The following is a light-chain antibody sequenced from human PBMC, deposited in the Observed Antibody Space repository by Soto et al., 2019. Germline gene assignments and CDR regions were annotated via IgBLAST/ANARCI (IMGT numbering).Light chain of an antibody. CDR2: GAS. Sequence: IVMTQSPATLSVSPGERATLSCRASQSVSNNLAWYQQKAGQAPRLLIYGASTRATGIPARCSGSGSGTEVTLTTSSLQSEDVSVYYCQQYNNWPPWTFGQGTKVEIK. V-gene: IGKV3-15*01. CDR3: QQYNNWPPWT. J-gene: IGKJ1*01. CDR1: QSVSNN.